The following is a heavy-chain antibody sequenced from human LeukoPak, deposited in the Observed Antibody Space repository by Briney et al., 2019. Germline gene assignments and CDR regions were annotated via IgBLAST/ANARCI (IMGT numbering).Heavy chain of an antibody. Sequence: GGSLRLSCAASGFTFSSYSMNWVRQAPGKGLEWVSSISSSSSYISYADSVKGRFTISRENAKNSLYLQMNSLRAEDTAVYYCARDGHFETGFDYWGQGTLVTVSS. D-gene: IGHD3-3*02. V-gene: IGHV3-21*01. J-gene: IGHJ4*02. CDR3: ARDGHFETGFDY. CDR2: ISSSSSYI. CDR1: GFTFSSYS.